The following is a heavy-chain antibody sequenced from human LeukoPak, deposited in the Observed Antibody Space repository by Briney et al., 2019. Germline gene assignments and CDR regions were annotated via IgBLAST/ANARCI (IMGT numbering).Heavy chain of an antibody. J-gene: IGHJ4*02. Sequence: SETLSLTCAVYGGSFSGYYWSWIRQPPGKGLEWIGYIYYSGSTNYNPSLKSRVTISVDTSKNQFSLKLSSVTAADTAVYYCARDRAVAGTYFDYWGQGTLVTVSS. V-gene: IGHV4-59*01. CDR1: GGSFSGYY. CDR3: ARDRAVAGTYFDY. CDR2: IYYSGST. D-gene: IGHD6-19*01.